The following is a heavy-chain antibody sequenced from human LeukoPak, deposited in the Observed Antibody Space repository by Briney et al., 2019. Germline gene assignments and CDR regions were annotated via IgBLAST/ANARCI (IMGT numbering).Heavy chain of an antibody. CDR2: IIPIFGTS. J-gene: IGHJ4*02. V-gene: IGHV1-69*06. CDR3: AGGSGYRIDY. Sequence: ASVKVSCKASGGTFSTYAISWVRQAPGQGLEWMGGIIPIFGTSNYAQKFQGRVTITADKSTSTAYMELSSLRSEDTAVYYCAGGSGYRIDYWGQGTLVTVSS. CDR1: GGTFSTYA. D-gene: IGHD3-3*01.